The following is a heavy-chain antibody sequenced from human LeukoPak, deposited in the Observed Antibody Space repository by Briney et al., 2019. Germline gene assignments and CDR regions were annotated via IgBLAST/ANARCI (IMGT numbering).Heavy chain of an antibody. Sequence: KTSETLSLTCTVSGGSISSSSYYWGWIRQPPGKGLEWIGSIYYSGSTYYNPSLKSRVTISVDTSKNQFSLKLSSVTAADTAVYYCARGGYDFWSGYFERVPLYFDYWGQGTLVTVSS. CDR3: ARGGYDFWSGYFERVPLYFDY. J-gene: IGHJ4*02. CDR1: GGSISSSSYY. CDR2: IYYSGST. V-gene: IGHV4-39*07. D-gene: IGHD3-3*01.